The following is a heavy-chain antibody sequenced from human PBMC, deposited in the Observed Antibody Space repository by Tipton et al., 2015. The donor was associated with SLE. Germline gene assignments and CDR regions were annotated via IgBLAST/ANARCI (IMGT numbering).Heavy chain of an antibody. CDR2: ISAYNGNT. J-gene: IGHJ6*03. Sequence: QPGPEVKKPGASVKVSCKASGYTFTSYGISWVRQAPGQGIEWMGWISAYNGNTNYAQKLQGRVTMTTDTSTSTAYMELRSLRSDDTAVYYCARLDLGETYNYYYYMDVWGKGTTVTVSS. D-gene: IGHD3-10*01. CDR1: GYTFTSYG. V-gene: IGHV1-18*04. CDR3: ARLDLGETYNYYYYMDV.